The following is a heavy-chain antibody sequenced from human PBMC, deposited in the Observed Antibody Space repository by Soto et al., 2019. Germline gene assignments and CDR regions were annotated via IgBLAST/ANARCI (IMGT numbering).Heavy chain of an antibody. Sequence: QVQLVESGGGVVQPGRSLRLSCAPSGFTFSSYAMHWVRQAPGKGLEWVAVISYDGSNKYYADSVKGRFTISRDNSKNTLYLQMNSLRAEDTAVYYCARDWFGEFPFDYWGQGTLVTVSS. CDR1: GFTFSSYA. CDR2: ISYDGSNK. D-gene: IGHD3-10*01. J-gene: IGHJ4*02. V-gene: IGHV3-30-3*01. CDR3: ARDWFGEFPFDY.